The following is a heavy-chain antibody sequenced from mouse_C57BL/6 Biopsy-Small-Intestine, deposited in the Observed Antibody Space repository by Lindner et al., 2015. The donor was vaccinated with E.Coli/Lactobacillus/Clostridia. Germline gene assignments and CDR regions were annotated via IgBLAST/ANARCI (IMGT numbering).Heavy chain of an antibody. D-gene: IGHD2-2*01. V-gene: IGHV1-84*01. CDR2: IYPGSGNA. CDR1: GYTFTDHY. Sequence: VQLQESGPELVKPGASVRISCKASGYTFTDHYINWVKQRPGQGLEWIGWIYPGSGNARYNEKFKGKATLTVDTSSSTAYMQLSSLTSGDSAVYFCAGGLPPLYAMDYWGQGTSVTVSS. J-gene: IGHJ4*01. CDR3: AGGLPPLYAMDY.